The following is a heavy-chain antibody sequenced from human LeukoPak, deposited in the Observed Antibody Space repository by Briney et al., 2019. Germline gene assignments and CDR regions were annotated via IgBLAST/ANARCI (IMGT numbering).Heavy chain of an antibody. V-gene: IGHV4-59*13. J-gene: IGHJ4*02. CDR3: ARGMGRVYDSSGYGLYFDY. CDR2: IYYSRSP. Sequence: TSETLSLTCTVSGGSISSYYWSWIRQPPGKGLEWIGYIYYSRSPNYNPSLKSRVTISVDTSKNQFSLKLSSVTAADTAVYYCARGMGRVYDSSGYGLYFDYWGQGTLVTVSS. D-gene: IGHD3-22*01. CDR1: GGSISSYY.